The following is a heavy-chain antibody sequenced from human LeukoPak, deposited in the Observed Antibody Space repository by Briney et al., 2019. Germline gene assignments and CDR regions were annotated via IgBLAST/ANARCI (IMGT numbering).Heavy chain of an antibody. CDR1: GGSISSYY. CDR3: ARSSYYYYYMDV. J-gene: IGHJ6*03. CDR2: IYYSGST. D-gene: IGHD5/OR15-5a*01. V-gene: IGHV4-59*01. Sequence: SETLSLTCTVSGGSISSYYWSWIRQPPGKGLEWIGYIYYSGSTNYNPSLKSRVTISVDTSKNQFSLKLSSVTAEDTAVYYCARSSYYYYYMDVWGKGTTVTVSS.